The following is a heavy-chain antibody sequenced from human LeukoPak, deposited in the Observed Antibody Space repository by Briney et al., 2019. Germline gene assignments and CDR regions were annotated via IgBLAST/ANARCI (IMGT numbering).Heavy chain of an antibody. V-gene: IGHV3-7*01. J-gene: IGHJ4*02. CDR3: ARDRPSGSYDY. CDR2: IKEDGSQK. CDR1: GFTFSSYW. Sequence: GGSLRLSRAASGFTFSSYWMSWVRQAPGKGLEWVANIKEDGSQKNYVDSVKGRFTISRDNAKKSLYLQMISLRAEDTAVYYCARDRPSGSYDYWGQGALVTVSS. D-gene: IGHD1-26*01.